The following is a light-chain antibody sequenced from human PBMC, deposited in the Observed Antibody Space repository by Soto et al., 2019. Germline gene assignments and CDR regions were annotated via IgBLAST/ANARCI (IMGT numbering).Light chain of an antibody. Sequence: QSVLTQAPSVSGTPGQRGTITFSGSGSNIGRNSVNWYQHLPGTAPKLLTHGNNHRPSGVPDRFSGSKSGTSASLAISGLQPEDEADYCCAAWDDSLNEYVFGDGTKVTVL. CDR1: GSNIGRNS. V-gene: IGLV1-44*01. CDR2: GNN. J-gene: IGLJ1*01. CDR3: AAWDDSLNEYV.